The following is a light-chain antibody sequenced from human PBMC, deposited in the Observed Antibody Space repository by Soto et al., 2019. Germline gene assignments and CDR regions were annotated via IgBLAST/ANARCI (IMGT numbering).Light chain of an antibody. Sequence: QAVVTQEPSVTVSPGGTVTLTCGSTTGPVTSGHYPYWLQQKPSQAPTTLIYDTDNKNSWTPARFAGSILGGKAVLTLSGAQPEDEADYYCLLSYSGTRVLFGAGTKLTVL. CDR1: TGPVTSGHY. J-gene: IGLJ2*01. CDR2: DTD. V-gene: IGLV7-46*01. CDR3: LLSYSGTRVL.